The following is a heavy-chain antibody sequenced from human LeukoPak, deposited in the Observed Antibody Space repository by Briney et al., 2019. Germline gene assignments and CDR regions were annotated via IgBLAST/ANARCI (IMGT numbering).Heavy chain of an antibody. CDR1: GITFSSDA. J-gene: IGHJ4*02. CDR2: INGGST. V-gene: IGHV3-23*01. CDR3: AKAAGGYSNYEFDY. D-gene: IGHD4-11*01. Sequence: TGGSLRLSCAASGITFSSDAMSWVRQAPGKGLEWVSAINGGSTHYAGSVKGRFTISRDNSKNTLFLQMNSLRAEDTAVYYCAKAAGGYSNYEFDYWGQGTLVTVSS.